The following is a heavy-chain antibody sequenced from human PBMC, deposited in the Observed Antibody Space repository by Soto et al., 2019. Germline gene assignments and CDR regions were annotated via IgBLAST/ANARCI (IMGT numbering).Heavy chain of an antibody. Sequence: SETLSLTCTVSGGSISSGGYYWSWIRQHPGKGLEWIGYIYYSGSTYYNPSLKSRVTISVDTSKNQFSLKLSSVTAADTAVYYCARAPGVVGATTYPDYWGQGTLVTVSS. V-gene: IGHV4-31*03. CDR3: ARAPGVVGATTYPDY. CDR1: GGSISSGGYY. CDR2: IYYSGST. D-gene: IGHD1-26*01. J-gene: IGHJ4*02.